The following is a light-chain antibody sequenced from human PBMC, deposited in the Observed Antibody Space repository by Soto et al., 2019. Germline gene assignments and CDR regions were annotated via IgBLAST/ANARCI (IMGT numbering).Light chain of an antibody. Sequence: DIQMTQSPSSLSASVGDRVTMTCRAGQSISKYLNWYQRKPGKAPKLLIYLASKLQSGVPSRFSGTGSGTDFALTISSLQPEDVATYYCQQTYSIPYTFGQGTKLELK. CDR2: LAS. J-gene: IGKJ2*01. CDR3: QQTYSIPYT. CDR1: QSISKY. V-gene: IGKV1-39*01.